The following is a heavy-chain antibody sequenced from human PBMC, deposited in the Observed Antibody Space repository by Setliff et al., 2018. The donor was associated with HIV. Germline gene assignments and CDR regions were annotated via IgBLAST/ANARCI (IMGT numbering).Heavy chain of an antibody. D-gene: IGHD3-10*01. V-gene: IGHV4-39*07. Sequence: SETLSLTCTVSGGSITTSTFYWGWIRQPPGKGLEWIGSIYYSGSTYYNPSLKSRVTISVDTSKNQFSLKLSSVTAADTAVYYCARWHPPYGFWEEDYWSQGTLVTVSS. CDR2: IYYSGST. CDR1: GGSITTSTFY. J-gene: IGHJ4*02. CDR3: ARWHPPYGFWEEDY.